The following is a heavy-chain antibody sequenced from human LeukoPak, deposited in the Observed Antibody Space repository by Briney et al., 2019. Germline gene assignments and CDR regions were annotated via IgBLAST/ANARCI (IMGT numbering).Heavy chain of an antibody. CDR3: ARGTHYGGKPVYFDY. V-gene: IGHV1-69*13. D-gene: IGHD4-23*01. Sequence: SVKVSCKASGGTFSSYAISWVRQAPGQGLEWMGGIIPIFGTANYAQKFQGRVTITADESTSTAYMELSSLRSEDTAVYYCARGTHYGGKPVYFDYWGQGTLVTVSS. CDR1: GGTFSSYA. J-gene: IGHJ4*02. CDR2: IIPIFGTA.